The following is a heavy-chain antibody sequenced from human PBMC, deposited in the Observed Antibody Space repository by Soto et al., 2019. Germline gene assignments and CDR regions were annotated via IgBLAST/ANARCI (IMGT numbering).Heavy chain of an antibody. CDR2: IYYSGNT. D-gene: IGHD2-2*03. CDR3: ARDGGYDESGYLDY. Sequence: QLQLQESGPRLVKPSETLSLTCTVSAGSISSGTHYWGWIRQPPGKGLQWIGSIYYSGNTYYSPSIKSRVTISVDTSKKQFSLKLSSVTAADTAVYYCARDGGYDESGYLDYWGQGTLVTVSS. CDR1: AGSISSGTHY. V-gene: IGHV4-39*02. J-gene: IGHJ4*02.